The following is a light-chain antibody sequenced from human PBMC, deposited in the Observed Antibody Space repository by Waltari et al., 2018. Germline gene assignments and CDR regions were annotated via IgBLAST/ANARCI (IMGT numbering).Light chain of an antibody. CDR2: KAS. J-gene: IGKJ2*03. CDR3: QHGYGTPYS. CDR1: QGISNN. Sequence: DTQMTSSLSSLSASVGDRVTINCQASQGISNNVAWYQQKTGKVPKVLIYKASTLQSGVPSMFSGSGSGTDFALTISSLQPEDFATYYCQHGYGTPYSFGQGTKVEIK. V-gene: IGKV1-9*01.